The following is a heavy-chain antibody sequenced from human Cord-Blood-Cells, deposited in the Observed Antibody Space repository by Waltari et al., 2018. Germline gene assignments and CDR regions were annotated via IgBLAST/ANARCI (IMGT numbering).Heavy chain of an antibody. V-gene: IGHV4-34*01. J-gene: IGHJ4*02. CDR2: INHSGST. Sequence: QVQLQQWGAGLLKPSETLSLTCAVYGGSFSGYYWSWIRQPPGKGLEWIGEINHSGSTNYNPSLKSRVTISVDTSKNQFSLKLSSVTAADTAVYYCARGGIVVVPAAIYTFDYWGQGTLVTVSP. CDR1: GGSFSGYY. CDR3: ARGGIVVVPAAIYTFDY. D-gene: IGHD2-2*01.